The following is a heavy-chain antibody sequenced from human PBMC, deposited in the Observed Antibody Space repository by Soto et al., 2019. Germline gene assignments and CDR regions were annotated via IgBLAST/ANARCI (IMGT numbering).Heavy chain of an antibody. CDR2: VNAGNDNT. CDR1: GYTFTNNV. J-gene: IGHJ4*02. D-gene: IGHD5-18*01. Sequence: SVQVSCKSSGYTFTNNVIHWVRQAPGQRLEWIGWVNAGNDNTKWSREFQGRLTLTKDTSATTAYMELGSLTPEDTAIYFCAREVPYGYSRFDYWGQGTLVTVSS. CDR3: AREVPYGYSRFDY. V-gene: IGHV1-3*01.